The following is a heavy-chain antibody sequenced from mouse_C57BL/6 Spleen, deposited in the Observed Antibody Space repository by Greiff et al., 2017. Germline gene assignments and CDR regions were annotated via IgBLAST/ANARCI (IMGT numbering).Heavy chain of an antibody. CDR2: IDPENGDT. Sequence: VQLQQSGAELVRPGASVKLSCTASGFNIKDDYMHWVKQRPEQGLEWIGWIDPENGDTEYASKFQGKATITADTSSNTAYLQLSSLTSEDTAVYYCTHYGSLYWYFDVWGTGTTVTVSS. V-gene: IGHV14-4*01. CDR1: GFNIKDDY. J-gene: IGHJ1*03. D-gene: IGHD1-1*01. CDR3: THYGSLYWYFDV.